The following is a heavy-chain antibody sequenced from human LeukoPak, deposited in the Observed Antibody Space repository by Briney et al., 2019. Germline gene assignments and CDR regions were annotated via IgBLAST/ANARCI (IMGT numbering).Heavy chain of an antibody. V-gene: IGHV3-30-3*01. CDR1: GFTFSSYA. CDR2: ISYDGSNK. J-gene: IGHJ3*02. Sequence: PGGSLRLSCAASGFTFSSYAMHWVRQAPGKGLEWVAVISYDGSNKYYADSVKGRFTISRDNSKNTLYLQMNSLRAEDTAVYYCARQFAVTTYSGAFDIWGQGTMVTVSS. CDR3: ARQFAVTTYSGAFDI. D-gene: IGHD4-17*01.